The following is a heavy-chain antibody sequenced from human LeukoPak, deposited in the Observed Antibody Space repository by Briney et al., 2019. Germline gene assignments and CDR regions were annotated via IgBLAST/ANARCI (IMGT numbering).Heavy chain of an antibody. D-gene: IGHD5-18*01. CDR2: INHSGST. Sequence: SETLSLTCAVYGGSFSGYCWSWIRQPPGKGLEWIGEINHSGSTNYNPSLKSRVTISVDTSKNQFSLKLSSVTAADTAVYYCARGLRGYSYGYVPWELSYYMDVWGKGTTVTISS. CDR3: ARGLRGYSYGYVPWELSYYMDV. J-gene: IGHJ6*03. V-gene: IGHV4-34*01. CDR1: GGSFSGYC.